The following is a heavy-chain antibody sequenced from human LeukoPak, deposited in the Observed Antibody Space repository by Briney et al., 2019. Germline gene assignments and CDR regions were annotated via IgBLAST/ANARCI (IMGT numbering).Heavy chain of an antibody. Sequence: ASVKVSCKASGGTFSSYAISWVRQAPGQGLEWMGWISAYNGNTNYAQKLRGRVTMTTDTSTSTAYMELRSLRSDDTAAYYCARDRVVVTANSFDYWGQGTLVTVSS. CDR3: ARDRVVVTANSFDY. CDR2: ISAYNGNT. J-gene: IGHJ4*02. D-gene: IGHD2-21*02. V-gene: IGHV1-18*01. CDR1: GGTFSSYA.